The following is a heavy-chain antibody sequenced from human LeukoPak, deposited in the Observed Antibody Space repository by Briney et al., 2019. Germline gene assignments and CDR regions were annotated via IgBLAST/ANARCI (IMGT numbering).Heavy chain of an antibody. J-gene: IGHJ3*02. D-gene: IGHD3-3*01. CDR3: AREVRILEWLLYGDAFDI. V-gene: IGHV6-1*01. Sequence: SQTLSLTCAISVDSDPSKSAAWNWIRQSPARGLEWLGRTYYWSKWYKDYAVYVQSRITINPDTSKNQVSLQLNSVTPENTAVYYCAREVRILEWLLYGDAFDIWGQGTMVTVSS. CDR1: VDSDPSKSAA. CDR2: TYYWSKWYK.